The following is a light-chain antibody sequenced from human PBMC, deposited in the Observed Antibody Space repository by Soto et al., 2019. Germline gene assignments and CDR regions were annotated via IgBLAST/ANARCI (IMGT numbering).Light chain of an antibody. CDR3: LQYNTFPHT. J-gene: IGKJ2*01. Sequence: IQMTQSPSTLSASVGDTVTLTCRSSQMIARWLAWYQQKPGTARRLIIYDATSLQSGVPSRFSASASGTDFTLTISSLHPDDFATYYCLQYNTFPHTFGQGTKLEI. CDR1: QMIARW. CDR2: DAT. V-gene: IGKV1-5*01.